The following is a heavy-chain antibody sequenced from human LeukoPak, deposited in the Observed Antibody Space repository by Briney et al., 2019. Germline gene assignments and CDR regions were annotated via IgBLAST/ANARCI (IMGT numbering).Heavy chain of an antibody. Sequence: GGSLRLSCAASGFTFRSYEMIWVRQAPGKGLEWVSYIDSSGSTISYADSVRGRFTISRDNAKNSLYPQMSSLRVEDTAVYYCAREQTYGDYFDYWGQGTLVTVSS. D-gene: IGHD4-17*01. V-gene: IGHV3-48*03. J-gene: IGHJ4*02. CDR1: GFTFRSYE. CDR3: AREQTYGDYFDY. CDR2: IDSSGSTI.